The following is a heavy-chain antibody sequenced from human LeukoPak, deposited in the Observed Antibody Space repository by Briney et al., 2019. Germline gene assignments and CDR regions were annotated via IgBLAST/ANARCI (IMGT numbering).Heavy chain of an antibody. J-gene: IGHJ4*02. CDR3: ARAPSNTSGWYIYFDY. V-gene: IGHV1-18*01. D-gene: IGHD6-19*01. CDR1: GFTFNKYG. Sequence: ASVTVSCKASGFTFNKYGISWARQAPGQGLEWMGWISAYNGDTKYAQNLQGRVTLTTDTSTSTAYMELRSLRSDDTAMYNCARAPSNTSGWYIYFDYWGQGTLVTVSS. CDR2: ISAYNGDT.